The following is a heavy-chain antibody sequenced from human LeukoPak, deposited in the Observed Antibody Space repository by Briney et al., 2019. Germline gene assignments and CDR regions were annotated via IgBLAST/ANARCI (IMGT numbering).Heavy chain of an antibody. V-gene: IGHV3-30*04. CDR1: GFTFSSYA. CDR2: ISYDGSNK. D-gene: IGHD4-17*01. CDR3: AREFVDYGDYSLHYYYGMDV. Sequence: GGSLRLSCAASGFTFSSYAMHWVRQAPGKGLEWVAVISYDGSNKYYADSVKGRFTISRDNSKSTLYLQMNSLRAEDTAVYYCAREFVDYGDYSLHYYYGMDVWGQGTTVTVSS. J-gene: IGHJ6*02.